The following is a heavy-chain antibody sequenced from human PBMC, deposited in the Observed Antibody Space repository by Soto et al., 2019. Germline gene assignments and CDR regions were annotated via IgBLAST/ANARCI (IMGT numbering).Heavy chain of an antibody. CDR1: GFMFSGFG. V-gene: IGHV3-30*18. J-gene: IGHJ3*02. Sequence: QVQLVESGGGVVQPGRSLRLSCAASGFMFSGFGMHWVRQAPGKGLQWVAGISKDGSKKYYADSVKGRFTISRDNSKKTLYLQMYSLRAEDTAVYYCANPSGYYFGLGSHDEASDMWGQGTGVTVFS. CDR3: ANPSGYYFGLGSHDEASDM. D-gene: IGHD3-10*01. CDR2: ISKDGSKK.